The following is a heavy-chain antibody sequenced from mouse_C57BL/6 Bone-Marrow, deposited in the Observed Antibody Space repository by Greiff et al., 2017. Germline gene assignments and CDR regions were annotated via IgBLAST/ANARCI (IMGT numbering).Heavy chain of an antibody. CDR1: GFTFSDYY. CDR3: ARPGTGGAWFAY. D-gene: IGHD4-1*01. Sequence: EVQLVESGGGLVQPGGSLKLSCAASGFTFSDYYMYWVRQTPEKRLEWVAYISNGGGGTYYPDNVKGRFTISRDNAKNTLYLQMSRLKSEDTARYDGARPGTGGAWFAYWGQGTLVTVSA. CDR2: ISNGGGGT. J-gene: IGHJ3*01. V-gene: IGHV5-12*01.